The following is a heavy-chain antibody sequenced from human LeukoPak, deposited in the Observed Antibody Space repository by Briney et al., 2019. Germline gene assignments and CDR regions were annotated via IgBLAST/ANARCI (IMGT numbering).Heavy chain of an antibody. CDR3: ARATYPLRMAFDI. CDR1: GFTVSSNY. CDR2: IYSGGST. V-gene: IGHV3-53*01. Sequence: GGSLRLSCAASGFTVSSNYMSWVRQAPGKGLEWVSVIYSGGSTYYADSVKGRFTISRDNSKNTLYLQRNSLRAEDTAVYYCARATYPLRMAFDIWGQGTMVTVSS. D-gene: IGHD2/OR15-2a*01. J-gene: IGHJ3*02.